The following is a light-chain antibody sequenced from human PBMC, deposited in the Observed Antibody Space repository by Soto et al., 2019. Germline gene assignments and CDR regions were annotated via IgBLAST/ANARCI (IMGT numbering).Light chain of an antibody. V-gene: IGLV2-8*01. CDR2: EVS. CDR1: SSDVGGYNY. Sequence: QSALTQPPSASGSPGQSVTISCTGTSSDVGGYNYVSWYQQHPGKAPKLMIYEVSKRPSGVPDRFSGSKSGNTASLTVSGVQAEEEAYYYCSSYAGSNNVVFGGGTKLTVL. CDR3: SSYAGSNNVV. J-gene: IGLJ2*01.